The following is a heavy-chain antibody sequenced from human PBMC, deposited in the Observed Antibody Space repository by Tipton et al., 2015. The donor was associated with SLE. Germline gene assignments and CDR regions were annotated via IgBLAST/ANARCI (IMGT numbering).Heavy chain of an antibody. V-gene: IGHV4-59*08. Sequence: TLSLTCSVSGGSISSNYWIWIRQPPGKGLEWIGYISYGGGTNYNPSLKSRVTMSVDTAKNQFSLKLTSVTAADTAVYYCARGMVTWRGAILGVDVWGQGTTVKVSS. CDR1: GGSISSNY. D-gene: IGHD2-21*02. CDR3: ARGMVTWRGAILGVDV. J-gene: IGHJ6*02. CDR2: ISYGGGT.